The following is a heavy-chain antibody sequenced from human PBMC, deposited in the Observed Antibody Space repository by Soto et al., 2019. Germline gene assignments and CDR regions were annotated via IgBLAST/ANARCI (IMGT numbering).Heavy chain of an antibody. Sequence: ASVKVSCKASGGTFSSYAISWVRQAPGQGLEWMGGIIPIFGTANYAQKFQGRVTITADESTSTAYMELSSLRSEDTAVYYCARQIVGATRYFEYWGQGTLVTVS. D-gene: IGHD1-26*01. V-gene: IGHV1-69*13. CDR1: GGTFSSYA. CDR3: ARQIVGATRYFEY. CDR2: IIPIFGTA. J-gene: IGHJ4*02.